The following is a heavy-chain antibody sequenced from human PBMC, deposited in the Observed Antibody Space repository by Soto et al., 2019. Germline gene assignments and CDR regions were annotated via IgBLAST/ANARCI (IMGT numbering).Heavy chain of an antibody. CDR2: GTRKVDGETT. D-gene: IGHD5-12*01. CDR1: GFTFSAAW. CDR3: ATDSVSTLSAPLTF. Sequence: EVQLVESGGGLVKPGGSLRLSCAASGFTFSAAWMTWVRQPPGKGLEWVGRGTRKVDGETTDFAAPVKGRFTILRDDSKNTLYLQMNNLEAEDTGVYYCATDSVSTLSAPLTFWGEGTSVTVSS. V-gene: IGHV3-15*01. J-gene: IGHJ6*04.